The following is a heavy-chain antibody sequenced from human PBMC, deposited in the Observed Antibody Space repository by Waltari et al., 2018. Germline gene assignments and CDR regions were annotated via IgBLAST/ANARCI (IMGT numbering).Heavy chain of an antibody. CDR2: ISSSGTYI. J-gene: IGHJ4*02. D-gene: IGHD6-13*01. V-gene: IGHV3-21*02. Sequence: EVQLVESGGGLVKPGGSLRLSCAASGFTFSSYSMNWVRQAPGKGLGWVSSISSSGTYIYYADSVKGRFTISRDNAKNSLYLQMNSLRAEDTAVYYCARDVGAAAGPIIDYEVGFDYWGQGTLVTVSS. CDR3: ARDVGAAAGPIIDYEVGFDY. CDR1: GFTFSSYS.